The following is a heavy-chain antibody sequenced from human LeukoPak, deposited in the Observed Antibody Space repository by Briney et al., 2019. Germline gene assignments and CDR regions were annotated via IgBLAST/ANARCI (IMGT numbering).Heavy chain of an antibody. CDR2: IYYTGST. Sequence: PSGTLSLTCTVSGGSISSYYWSWIRQPPGKGLEWIGYIYYTGSTNYNPSLKSRVTISVDTSKNQLSLKLSSVTAADTAVYYCARKQLAGNWYFDLWGRGTLVTVSS. D-gene: IGHD6-13*01. J-gene: IGHJ2*01. CDR1: GGSISSYY. V-gene: IGHV4-59*01. CDR3: ARKQLAGNWYFDL.